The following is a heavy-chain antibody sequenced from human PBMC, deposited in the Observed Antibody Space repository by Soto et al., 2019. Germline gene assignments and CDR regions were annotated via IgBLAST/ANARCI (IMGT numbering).Heavy chain of an antibody. CDR3: AKVAGGLGYFDL. Sequence: WWSLRLSCLASEFIFSDYAMTWVRQAPGKGLQWVATISGSGGNIEYADSVKGRFTISRDNSKNSVYLQLSGLTADDTAVHYCAKVAGGLGYFDLWGRGTLVTVSS. V-gene: IGHV3-23*01. J-gene: IGHJ2*01. D-gene: IGHD3-16*01. CDR2: ISGSGGNI. CDR1: EFIFSDYA.